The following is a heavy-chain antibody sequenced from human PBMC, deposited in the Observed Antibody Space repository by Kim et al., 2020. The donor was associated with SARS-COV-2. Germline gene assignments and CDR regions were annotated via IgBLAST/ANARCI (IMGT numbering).Heavy chain of an antibody. J-gene: IGHJ5*02. CDR3: ARTLLWFGGTNWFDP. V-gene: IGHV4-34*01. CDR2: INHSGST. Sequence: SETLSLTCAVYGGSFSGYYWSWIRQPPGKGLEWIGEINHSGSTNYNPSLKSRVTISVDTPKNQFTLKLSSVTAADTAVYYCARTLLWFGGTNWFDPWGQGTLVTVSS. CDR1: GGSFSGYY. D-gene: IGHD3-10*01.